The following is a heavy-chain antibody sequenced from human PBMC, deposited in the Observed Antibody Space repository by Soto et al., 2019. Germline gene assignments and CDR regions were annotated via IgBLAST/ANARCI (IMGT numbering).Heavy chain of an antibody. CDR1: GYTFTSYG. CDR2: ISAYNGNT. CDR3: ARVWEDRLISPPDY. Sequence: ASVKVSCKASGYTFTSYGISWVRQAPGQGLEWMGWISAYNGNTNYAQKLQGRVTMTTDTSTSTAYMELRSLRSDDTAVYYCARVWEDRLISPPDYWGQGTLVTVSS. D-gene: IGHD3-16*01. V-gene: IGHV1-18*01. J-gene: IGHJ4*02.